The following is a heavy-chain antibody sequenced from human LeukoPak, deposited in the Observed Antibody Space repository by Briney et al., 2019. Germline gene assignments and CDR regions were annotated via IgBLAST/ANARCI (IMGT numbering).Heavy chain of an antibody. CDR3: ARDHCSGGSCYPRDGMDV. D-gene: IGHD2-15*01. CDR1: GLTVSSNY. V-gene: IGHV3-53*04. CDR2: IYSAGTT. Sequence: GGSLRLSCAASGLTVSSNYMTWVRQAPGKGLEWVSVIYSAGTTYYADSVKGRFTISRHNSKNTLYLQMNSLRAEDTAVYYCARDHCSGGSCYPRDGMDVWGQGTTVTVSS. J-gene: IGHJ6*02.